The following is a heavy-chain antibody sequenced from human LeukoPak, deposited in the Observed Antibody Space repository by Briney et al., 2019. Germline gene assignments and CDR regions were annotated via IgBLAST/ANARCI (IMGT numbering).Heavy chain of an antibody. V-gene: IGHV4-39*01. Sequence: SETLSLXCTVSGGSISSSSYYWGWIRQPPGKELEWIGSIYYSGSTYYNPSLKSRVTIPVDTSKNLFSLKLSSVTAADTAVYYCARPDVYSSYFDYWGQGTLVTVSS. J-gene: IGHJ4*02. D-gene: IGHD5-18*01. CDR3: ARPDVYSSYFDY. CDR1: GGSISSSSYY. CDR2: IYYSGST.